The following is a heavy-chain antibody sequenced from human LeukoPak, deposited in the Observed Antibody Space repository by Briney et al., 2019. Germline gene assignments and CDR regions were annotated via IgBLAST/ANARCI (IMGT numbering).Heavy chain of an antibody. J-gene: IGHJ4*02. CDR3: AKDHTTFFYDSINYYLDH. V-gene: IGHV3-30*18. Sequence: GGSLRLSCAASGFTFSTYGMHWVRQAPGKGLEWVAVISHDGNKNYYADSVKGRFTISRDNSTNMLFLQMSSLRAEDTAVYFCAKDHTTFFYDSINYYLDHWGQGTLVTVSS. CDR1: GFTFSTYG. D-gene: IGHD3-22*01. CDR2: ISHDGNKN.